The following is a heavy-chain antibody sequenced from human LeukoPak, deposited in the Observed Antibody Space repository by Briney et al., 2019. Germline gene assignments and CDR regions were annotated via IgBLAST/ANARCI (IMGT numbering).Heavy chain of an antibody. CDR2: INHSGST. D-gene: IGHD3-10*01. CDR1: GFTFSGFA. V-gene: IGHV4-34*01. CDR3: ARALSGGSGSYYTRRASDWFDP. J-gene: IGHJ5*02. Sequence: GSLRLSCAASGFTFSGFAMYWVRQPPGKGLEWIGEINHSGSTNYNPSLKSRVTISVDTSKNQFSLKLSSVTAADTAVYYCARALSGGSGSYYTRRASDWFDPWGQGTLVTVSS.